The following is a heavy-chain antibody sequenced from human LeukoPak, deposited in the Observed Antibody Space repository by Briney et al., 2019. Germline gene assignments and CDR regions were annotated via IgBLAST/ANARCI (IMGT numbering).Heavy chain of an antibody. J-gene: IGHJ4*02. CDR2: ITYDGGSA. V-gene: IGHV3-43*01. D-gene: IGHD3-22*01. CDR1: GFTFDDYT. Sequence: GGSLRLSCAASGFTFDDYTMHWVRQAPGKGLEWVSLITYDGGSAFYADSVKGRFTISRDNSKNSLSLQMNSLRSEDTALYYCAKDSNYDSSGYYSGGPDYWGQGTRVTVSS. CDR3: AKDSNYDSSGYYSGGPDY.